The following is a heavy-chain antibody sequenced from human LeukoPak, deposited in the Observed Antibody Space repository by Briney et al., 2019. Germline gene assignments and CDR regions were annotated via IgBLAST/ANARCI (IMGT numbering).Heavy chain of an antibody. V-gene: IGHV3-48*03. CDR3: AKSSAAAGTFDY. CDR2: ISSSGSTI. Sequence: GGSLRLSCAASGFTFSSYEMNWVRQAPGKGLEWVSYISSSGSTIYYADSVKGRFTISRDNSKNTLYLQMNSLRAEDTAVYYCAKSSAAAGTFDYWGQGTLVTVSS. D-gene: IGHD6-13*01. J-gene: IGHJ4*02. CDR1: GFTFSSYE.